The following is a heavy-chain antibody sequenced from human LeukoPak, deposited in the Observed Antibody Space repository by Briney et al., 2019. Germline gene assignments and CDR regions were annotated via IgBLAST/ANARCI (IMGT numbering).Heavy chain of an antibody. V-gene: IGHV3-13*04. CDR3: ARDRRYCSSSTCRTPADYYYYGMDV. J-gene: IGHJ6*02. CDR2: IGTAGDT. CDR1: GFTFSNYD. Sequence: GGSLRLSCAASGFTFSNYDMHWVRQTTRKGLEWVSTIGTAGDTYYPGSVKGRFTISRENAKNSLYLQMNSLRAEDTAEYYCARDRRYCSSSTCRTPADYYYYGMDVWGQGTTVTVSS. D-gene: IGHD2-2*01.